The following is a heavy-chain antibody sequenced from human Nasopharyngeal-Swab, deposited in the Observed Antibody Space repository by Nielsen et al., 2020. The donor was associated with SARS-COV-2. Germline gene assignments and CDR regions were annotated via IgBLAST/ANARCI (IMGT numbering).Heavy chain of an antibody. Sequence: ASVKVSCKQSGYTFTSYYMHWVRQAPGQGLEWMGIINPSGGSASYAQKFQGRVTMTRDTSTSTVYMELRSEDTAVYYCARDAAAGTTRGAFDIWGQGTMVTASS. CDR1: GYTFTSYY. D-gene: IGHD1-1*01. V-gene: IGHV1-46*01. CDR3: ARDAAAGTTRGAFDI. J-gene: IGHJ3*02. CDR2: INPSGGSA.